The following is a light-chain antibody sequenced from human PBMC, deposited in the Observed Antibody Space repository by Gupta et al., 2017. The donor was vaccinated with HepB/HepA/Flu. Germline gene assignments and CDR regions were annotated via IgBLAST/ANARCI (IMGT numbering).Light chain of an antibody. Sequence: QSVLSQPPSASGTPGQRVTISCSGSYSNIGDNAVNWYQHLPGTAPKLLIYSNNQPPSGVPDRFSGSKSGTSASLAISGLQSEDEADYYCAAWDDSLNGLVLGGGTKLTVL. J-gene: IGLJ3*02. CDR1: YSNIGDNA. CDR2: SNN. CDR3: AAWDDSLNGLV. V-gene: IGLV1-44*01.